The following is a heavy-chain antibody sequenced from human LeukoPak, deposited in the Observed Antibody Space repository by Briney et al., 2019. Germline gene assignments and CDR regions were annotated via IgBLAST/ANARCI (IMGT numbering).Heavy chain of an antibody. Sequence: ASVKVSCKASGYTFTSYYMHWVRQAPGQGLEWMGIINPSGGSTSYAQKFQGRVTMTRDTSTSTVYMELSSLRSEDTAVYYCARDRALYDFWSGYLREDYCYYYYGMDVWGQGTTVTVSS. CDR3: ARDRALYDFWSGYLREDYCYYYYGMDV. CDR1: GYTFTSYY. D-gene: IGHD3-3*01. CDR2: INPSGGST. V-gene: IGHV1-46*01. J-gene: IGHJ6*02.